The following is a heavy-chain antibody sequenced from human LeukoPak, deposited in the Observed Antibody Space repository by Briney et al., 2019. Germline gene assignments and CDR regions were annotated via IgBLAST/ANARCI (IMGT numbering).Heavy chain of an antibody. V-gene: IGHV1-2*06. Sequence: ASVKVSCKASGYTFTGYYMHWVRQAPGQGLEWMGRINPNGGGTDYAQKFQGRVTMTRDTSISTAYMELSSLRSDDTAVYYCARVGPPDASGMDVWGQGTTVTVSS. CDR3: ARVGPPDASGMDV. CDR2: INPNGGGT. J-gene: IGHJ6*02. CDR1: GYTFTGYY. D-gene: IGHD2-2*01.